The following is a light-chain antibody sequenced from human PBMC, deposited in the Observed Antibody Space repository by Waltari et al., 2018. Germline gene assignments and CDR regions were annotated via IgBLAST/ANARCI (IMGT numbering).Light chain of an antibody. CDR1: QGVGRT. CDR3: QHYVRLPAT. CDR2: GAS. V-gene: IGKV3-20*01. Sequence: EIVLTQSPGPLSLSPGERAPLSCRARQGVGRTLAWYQQKPGQAPRLLIYGASSRATGTPDRFSGSGSGTDFSLTISRLEPEDFAVYYCQHYVRLPATFGQGTKVEIK. J-gene: IGKJ1*01.